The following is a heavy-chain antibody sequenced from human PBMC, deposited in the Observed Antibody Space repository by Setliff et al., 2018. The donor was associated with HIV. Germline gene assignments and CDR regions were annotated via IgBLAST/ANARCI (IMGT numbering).Heavy chain of an antibody. CDR2: IYPSGST. CDR1: GASISSYY. Sequence: PSETLSLTCTVSGASISSYYWSWIRQPAGKGLEWIGRIYPSGSTNYNPSLKSRVTMSVDTSKNQFSLNLSSVTAADTAVYYCARAGIVEMATMGAFDIWGQGTMVTVSS. V-gene: IGHV4-4*07. D-gene: IGHD3-22*01. J-gene: IGHJ3*02. CDR3: ARAGIVEMATMGAFDI.